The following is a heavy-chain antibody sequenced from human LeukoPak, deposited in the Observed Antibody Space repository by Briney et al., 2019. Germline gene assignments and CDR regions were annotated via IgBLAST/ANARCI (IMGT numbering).Heavy chain of an antibody. Sequence: SETLSLTCAVYGGSFSGYFWNWIRQPPGKGLEWIGEINHSGSTNYNPSLKSRVTISVDTSKNQFSLKLSSVTAADTAVYYCARDSVWGSYSAFDIWGQGTMVTVSS. D-gene: IGHD3-16*01. J-gene: IGHJ3*02. CDR1: GGSFSGYF. CDR3: ARDSVWGSYSAFDI. V-gene: IGHV4-34*01. CDR2: INHSGST.